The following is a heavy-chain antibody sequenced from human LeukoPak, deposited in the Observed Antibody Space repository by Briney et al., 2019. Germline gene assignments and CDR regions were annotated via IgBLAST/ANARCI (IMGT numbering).Heavy chain of an antibody. V-gene: IGHV3-53*01. CDR3: ATLLYATARDYYMDV. CDR2: IYSDNT. Sequence: PGGSLRLSCTVSGFTVSSNSMSWVRQAPGKGLEWVSFIYSDNTHYSDSVKGRFTISRDNSKNTLYLQMNSLRAEDTAVYYCATLLYATARDYYMDVWGKGTTVTVSS. CDR1: GFTVSSNS. J-gene: IGHJ6*03. D-gene: IGHD2/OR15-2a*01.